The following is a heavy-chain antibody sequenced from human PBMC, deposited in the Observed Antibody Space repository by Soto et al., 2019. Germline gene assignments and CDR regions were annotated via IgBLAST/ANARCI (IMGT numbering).Heavy chain of an antibody. D-gene: IGHD5-12*01. CDR1: GGTFSSYA. J-gene: IGHJ4*02. Sequence: GSSVKVSCKASGGTFSSYAISWVRQAPGQGLEWMGGIIPIFGTANYAQKFQGRVTITADKSTSTAYMELSRLRSEDTAVYYCATRDIVATISLDYWGQGTLVTVSS. CDR3: ATRDIVATISLDY. CDR2: IIPIFGTA. V-gene: IGHV1-69*06.